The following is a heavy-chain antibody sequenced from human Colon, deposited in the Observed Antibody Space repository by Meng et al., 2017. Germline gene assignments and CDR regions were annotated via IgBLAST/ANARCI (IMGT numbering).Heavy chain of an antibody. V-gene: IGHV4-31*03. Sequence: QVHLHESGPRLVKPSQTLSLVCTVSGGSIKSGGYHWSWVRQHPGKGLEYIGFMSDSGTTDYNPSLRSRVSISEIGSSKNQFSLTLRSVTAADTATYFCARDTLYGTDYWGQGVLVTVSS. CDR2: MSDSGTT. CDR1: GGSIKSGGYH. CDR3: ARDTLYGTDY. J-gene: IGHJ4*02. D-gene: IGHD4-17*01.